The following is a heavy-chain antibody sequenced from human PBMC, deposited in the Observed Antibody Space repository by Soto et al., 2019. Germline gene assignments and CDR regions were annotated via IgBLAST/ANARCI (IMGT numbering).Heavy chain of an antibody. J-gene: IGHJ4*02. Sequence: QVQLVQSGAEVKKPGSSVKVSCKASGGTFSSYAISWVRQAPGQGLEWMGGIIPIFGTANYAQKFQGRVRIPAAKPTSTAYWEWSSLSLGDRAVFSGAGETGTEDYWGRGTRV. CDR3: AGETGTEDY. V-gene: IGHV1-69*06. CDR2: IIPIFGTA. D-gene: IGHD3-10*01. CDR1: GGTFSSYA.